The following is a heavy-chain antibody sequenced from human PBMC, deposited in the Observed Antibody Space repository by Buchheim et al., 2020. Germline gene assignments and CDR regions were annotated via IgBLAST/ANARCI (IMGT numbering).Heavy chain of an antibody. D-gene: IGHD1-20*01. J-gene: IGHJ4*02. CDR3: ARGPITGTYFDY. CDR1: GGSISSGDYY. CDR2: IYYSGST. V-gene: IGHV4-30-4*01. Sequence: QVQLQESGPGLVKPSQTLSLTCTVSGGSISSGDYYWSWIRQPPGKGLELIGYIYYSGSTYYNPSLNSRLPLSVDTSKNQFHLKLNSVTAADTAVYYCARGPITGTYFDYWGQGTL.